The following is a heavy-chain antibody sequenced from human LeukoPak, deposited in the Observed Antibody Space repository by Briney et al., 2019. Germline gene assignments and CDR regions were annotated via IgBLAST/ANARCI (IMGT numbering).Heavy chain of an antibody. Sequence: GGSLRLSCAASGFTFSNYAMHWVRLAPGKGLEWVAFISFDGSDKYYADSVKGRFTISRDNSKNTLYLQMNSLRAEDTAVYYCARDQPGTYTLSSTWGQGTLVTVSS. J-gene: IGHJ5*02. CDR2: ISFDGSDK. V-gene: IGHV3-30-3*01. D-gene: IGHD6-19*01. CDR3: ARDQPGTYTLSST. CDR1: GFTFSNYA.